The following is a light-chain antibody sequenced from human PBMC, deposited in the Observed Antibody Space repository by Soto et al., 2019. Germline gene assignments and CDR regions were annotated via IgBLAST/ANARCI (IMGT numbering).Light chain of an antibody. CDR1: SNDVGGYNY. CDR2: DVS. J-gene: IGLJ1*01. V-gene: IGLV2-14*01. Sequence: QSALTQPASVSGSPGQSITISCTGTSNDVGGYNYVSWYQQYPGKAPKLMIYDVSNRPSGVSNRFSGSQSGNTASLTISGLQAEDEADYYCSSYTSSSYTSSSALYVFGTGTKVTVL. CDR3: SSYTSSSYTSSSALYV.